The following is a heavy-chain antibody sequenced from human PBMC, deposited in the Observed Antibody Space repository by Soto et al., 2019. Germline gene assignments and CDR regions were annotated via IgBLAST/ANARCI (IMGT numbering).Heavy chain of an antibody. CDR3: EKDRKYPRDQLHX. CDR2: ISANGQGI. Sequence: PGGSLRLSFAASGFTFSTCALSWVRQAPGKGLEGVSAISANGQGIYYADSVRVRFNISIDNSKNTIFLHMDSLRAEDTAVYYCEKDRKYPRDQLHXWGQGTLVTVSX. D-gene: IGHD2-2*01. CDR1: GFTFSTCA. J-gene: IGHJ4*02. V-gene: IGHV3-23*01.